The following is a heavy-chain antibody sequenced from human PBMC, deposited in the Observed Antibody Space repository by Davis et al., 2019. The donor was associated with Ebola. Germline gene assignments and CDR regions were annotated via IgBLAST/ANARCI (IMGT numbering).Heavy chain of an antibody. CDR3: ARVVAARTFDY. CDR2: MDPNSGNT. D-gene: IGHD6-6*01. CDR1: GYTFTSYD. V-gene: IGHV1-8*01. Sequence: ASVKVSCKASGYTFTSYDINWVRQATGQGLEWMGWMDPNSGNTVYAQKLQGRVTMTTDTSTSTAYMELRSLRSDDTAVDYCARVVAARTFDYWGQGTLVTVSS. J-gene: IGHJ4*02.